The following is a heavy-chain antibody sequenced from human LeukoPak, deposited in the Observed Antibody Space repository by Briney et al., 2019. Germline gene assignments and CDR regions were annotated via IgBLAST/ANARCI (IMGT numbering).Heavy chain of an antibody. D-gene: IGHD6-13*01. Sequence: PSETLSLTCTVTGGSISSSSYYWGWIRQPPGKGLEWIGSIYYSGSTYYNPSLKSRVTISVDTSKNQFSLKLSSVTAADTAVYYCARSSGYSSSGGLNWFDTWGQGTLVTVSS. J-gene: IGHJ5*02. V-gene: IGHV4-39*01. CDR1: GGSISSSSYY. CDR2: IYYSGST. CDR3: ARSSGYSSSGGLNWFDT.